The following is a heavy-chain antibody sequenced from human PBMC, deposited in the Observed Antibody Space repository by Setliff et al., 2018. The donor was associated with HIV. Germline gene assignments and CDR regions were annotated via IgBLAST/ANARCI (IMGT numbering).Heavy chain of an antibody. CDR3: ARFDGSRVPAADYYFDY. D-gene: IGHD2-2*01. V-gene: IGHV4-39*01. CDR2: IYYSGST. J-gene: IGHJ4*02. Sequence: PSETLSLTCTVSGGSISSSSYYWGWIRQPPGKGLEWIGSIYYSGSTYYNPSLKSRVTISVDTSKNQFSLKLSSVTAADTAVYYCARFDGSRVPAADYYFDYWGQGTLVTVSS. CDR1: GGSISSSSYY.